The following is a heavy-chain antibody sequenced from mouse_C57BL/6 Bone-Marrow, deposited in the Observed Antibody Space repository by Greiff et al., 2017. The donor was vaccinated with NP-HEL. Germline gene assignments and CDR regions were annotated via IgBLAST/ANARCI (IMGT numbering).Heavy chain of an antibody. CDR2: INPSSGYT. CDR1: GYTFTSYT. Sequence: QVQLQQSGAELARPGASVKMSCKASGYTFTSYTMHWVKQRPGQGLEWIGYINPSSGYTKYNQKFKDKATLTEDKSSSTAYMQLSSLTSEDSAVYYCAINYYGSSLDWFAYWGQGTLVTVSA. J-gene: IGHJ3*01. V-gene: IGHV1-4*01. CDR3: AINYYGSSLDWFAY. D-gene: IGHD1-1*01.